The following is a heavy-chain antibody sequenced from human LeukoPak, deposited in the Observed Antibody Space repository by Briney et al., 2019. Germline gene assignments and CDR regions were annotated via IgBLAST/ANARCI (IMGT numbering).Heavy chain of an antibody. D-gene: IGHD2-21*02. J-gene: IGHJ4*02. Sequence: GGSLRLSCAASGFTFSNAWMSWVRQAPGKGLEWVGRIKSKTDGATTDYAAPVKGRFTISRDDSKNTLYLQMNSLKTEDTAVYHCTRDEGGDPTDYWGQGTLVTVST. CDR3: TRDEGGDPTDY. CDR1: GFTFSNAW. CDR2: IKSKTDGATT. V-gene: IGHV3-15*01.